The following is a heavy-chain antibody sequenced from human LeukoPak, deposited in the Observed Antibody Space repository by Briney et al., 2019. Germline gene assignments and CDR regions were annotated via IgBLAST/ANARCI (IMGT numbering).Heavy chain of an antibody. J-gene: IGHJ4*02. CDR1: GGTFSSYA. Sequence: ASVKVSCKASGGTFSSYAISWVRQAPGQGLEWMGGIIPIFGTANYAQKFQGRVTITTDESTSTAYMELSSLRSEDTAVYYCARDLGGSGRLDYWGQGTLATVSS. CDR3: ARDLGGSGRLDY. CDR2: IIPIFGTA. V-gene: IGHV1-69*05. D-gene: IGHD3-10*01.